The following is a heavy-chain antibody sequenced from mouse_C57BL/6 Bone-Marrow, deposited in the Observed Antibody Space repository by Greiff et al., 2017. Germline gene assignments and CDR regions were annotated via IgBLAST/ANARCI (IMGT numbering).Heavy chain of an antibody. CDR1: GYTFTSYW. CDR3: ALRQLRLPNYAMDY. J-gene: IGHJ4*01. V-gene: IGHV1-64*01. CDR2: IHPNSGST. Sequence: QVQLKQPGAELVKPGASVKLSCKASGYTFTSYWMHWVKQRPGQGLEWIGMIHPNSGSTNYNEKFKSKATLTVDKSSSTAYMQLSSLTSEDSAVYYCALRQLRLPNYAMDYWGQGTSVTVSS. D-gene: IGHD3-2*02.